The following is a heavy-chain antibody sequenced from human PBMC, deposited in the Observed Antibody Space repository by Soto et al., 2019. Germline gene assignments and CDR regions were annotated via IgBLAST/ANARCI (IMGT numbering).Heavy chain of an antibody. CDR2: ISNDENIK. Sequence: GGSLRLSCVASGFTFRNFGMHWVRQAPGKGLEWVAVISNDENIKQYADSVRGRFAIARDNSKNTLYLQVTSLRAEDTAIYYCARGLRSVLDYWGQGALGTVSS. J-gene: IGHJ4*02. CDR3: ARGLRSVLDY. V-gene: IGHV3-33*01. CDR1: GFTFRNFG. D-gene: IGHD6-6*01.